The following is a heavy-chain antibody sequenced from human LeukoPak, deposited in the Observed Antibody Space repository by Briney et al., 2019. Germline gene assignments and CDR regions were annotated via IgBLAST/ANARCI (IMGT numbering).Heavy chain of an antibody. J-gene: IGHJ4*02. CDR2: INPNSGGT. Sequence: GSSVKVSCKASGGTFSSYAISWVRQAPGQGLEWMGWINPNSGGTNYAQKFQGWVAMTRDTSISTAYMELSRLRSDDTAVYYCARRKSSIAAAGTGIYYFDYWGQGTLVTVSS. V-gene: IGHV1-2*04. CDR3: ARRKSSIAAAGTGIYYFDY. D-gene: IGHD6-13*01. CDR1: GGTFSSYA.